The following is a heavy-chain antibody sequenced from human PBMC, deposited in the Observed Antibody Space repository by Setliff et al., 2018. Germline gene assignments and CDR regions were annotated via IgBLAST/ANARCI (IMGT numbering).Heavy chain of an antibody. V-gene: IGHV4-34*01. J-gene: IGHJ4*02. CDR2: INHSGSS. Sequence: KTSETLSLTCAVYGGSFRGFYWTWIRQPPGKGLEWIGEINHSGSSVYNPSLESRVSISVDTSKNQISLNLNSVTVADTAVYYCARQIRPGIALTGGLDYWGQGALVTVSS. CDR1: GGSFRGFY. D-gene: IGHD2-8*02. CDR3: ARQIRPGIALTGGLDY.